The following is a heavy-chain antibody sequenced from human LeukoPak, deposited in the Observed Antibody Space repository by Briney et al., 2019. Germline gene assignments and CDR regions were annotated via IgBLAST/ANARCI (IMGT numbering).Heavy chain of an antibody. CDR1: GFTFSSYA. Sequence: PGGSLRLSCAASGFTFSSYAMSWVRQAPGKGLEWVTFIRSDGSDTYYADSVKGRFTISRDNSMNTLYLQMNSLRPEDTAVYYCAKDKGVRYFDYWGQGTLVTVSS. J-gene: IGHJ4*02. D-gene: IGHD1-1*01. CDR2: IRSDGSDT. CDR3: AKDKGVRYFDY. V-gene: IGHV3-30*02.